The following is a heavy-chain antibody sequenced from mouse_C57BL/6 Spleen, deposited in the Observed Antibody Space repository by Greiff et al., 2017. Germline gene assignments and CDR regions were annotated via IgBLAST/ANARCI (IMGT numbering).Heavy chain of an antibody. CDR1: GYSFTGYY. CDR3: ARYDWVFDY. CDR2: INPSTGGT. D-gene: IGHD4-1*01. J-gene: IGHJ2*01. V-gene: IGHV1-42*01. Sequence: DVQLQESGPELVKPGASVKISCKASGYSFTGYYMNWVKQSPEKSLEWIGEINPSTGGTTYNQKFKAKDTLTVDKSSSTAYMQLKSLTSEDSAVYYCARYDWVFDYWGQGTTLTVSS.